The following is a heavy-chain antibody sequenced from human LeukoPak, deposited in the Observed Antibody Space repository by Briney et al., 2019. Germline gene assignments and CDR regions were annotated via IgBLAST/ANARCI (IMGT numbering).Heavy chain of an antibody. Sequence: GGSLRLSCAASGFTLNTYWMNWVRQAPGKGLVWVSRINGDGTSLTYADSVKGRFTVSRDNAKNTVYLQMNSLRAEDTAVYYCTRDLRMDYYYVDYYYYGMDVWAKGLRSPSP. J-gene: IGHJ6*02. CDR2: INGDGTSL. CDR1: GFTLNTYW. CDR3: TRDLRMDYYYVDYYYYGMDV. V-gene: IGHV3-74*03. D-gene: IGHD3-10*02.